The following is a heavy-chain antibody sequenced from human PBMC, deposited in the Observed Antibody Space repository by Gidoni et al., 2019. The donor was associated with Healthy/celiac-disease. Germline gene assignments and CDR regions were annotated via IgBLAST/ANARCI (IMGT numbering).Heavy chain of an antibody. CDR2: IYSGGST. CDR3: ARDLLGTGYGDSRDY. D-gene: IGHD4-17*01. J-gene: IGHJ4*02. CDR1: GFTVGSNY. Sequence: EVQLVESGGGLIQPGGSLRLSCAASGFTVGSNYMSWVRQAPGKGLEWVSVIYSGGSTYYADSVKGRFTISRDNSKNTLYLQMNSLRAEDTAVYYCARDLLGTGYGDSRDYWGQGTLVTVSS. V-gene: IGHV3-53*01.